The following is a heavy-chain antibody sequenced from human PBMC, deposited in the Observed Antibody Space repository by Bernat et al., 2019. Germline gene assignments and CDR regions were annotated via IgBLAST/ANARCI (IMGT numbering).Heavy chain of an antibody. J-gene: IGHJ5*02. CDR1: GGSFSGYY. Sequence: QVQLQQWGAGLLKPSETLSLTCAVYGGSFSGYYWSWIRQPPGKGLEWIGEINHSGSTNYNPSLKSRVTISVDTSKNQFSLKLSSVTAADTAVYYCASAPLIAVAGTGNWFDPWGQGTLVTVSS. CDR2: INHSGST. D-gene: IGHD6-19*01. CDR3: ASAPLIAVAGTGNWFDP. V-gene: IGHV4-34*01.